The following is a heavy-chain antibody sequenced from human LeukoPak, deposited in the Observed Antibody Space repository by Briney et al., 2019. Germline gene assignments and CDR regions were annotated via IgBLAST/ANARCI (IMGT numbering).Heavy chain of an antibody. Sequence: SETPSLTCTVSGAAISSGTYYWSWIRQPAGKGLEWIGRIFTSGNTDYNPSLKSRVFISIETSKNRFSLTLNSVTVADTAVYYCATLRGDYYDSRAYDLWGQGTMVTVSS. D-gene: IGHD3-22*01. CDR1: GAAISSGTYY. CDR2: IFTSGNT. J-gene: IGHJ3*01. CDR3: ATLRGDYYDSRAYDL. V-gene: IGHV4-61*02.